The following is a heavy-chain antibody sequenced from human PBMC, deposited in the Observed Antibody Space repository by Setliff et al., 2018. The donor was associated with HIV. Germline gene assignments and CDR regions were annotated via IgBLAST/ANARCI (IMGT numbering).Heavy chain of an antibody. CDR1: GYTFTDYF. CDR2: INPNSGGT. D-gene: IGHD1-26*01. V-gene: IGHV7-4-1*01. CDR3: ARESDDGNFLGWFDP. J-gene: IGHJ5*02. Sequence: ASVKVSCKASGYTFTDYFLHWVRQAPGQGLEWMGRINPNSGGTNYAQGFTGRFVFSLDITVNTAYLQISSLKTEDTAVYYCARESDDGNFLGWFDPWGQGTLVTVSS.